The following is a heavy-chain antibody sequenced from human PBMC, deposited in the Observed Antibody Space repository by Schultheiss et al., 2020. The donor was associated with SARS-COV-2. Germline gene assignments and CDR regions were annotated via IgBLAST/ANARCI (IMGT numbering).Heavy chain of an antibody. V-gene: IGHV4-30-4*01. CDR1: GGSISSGDYY. Sequence: SETLSLTCTVSGGSISSGDYYWSWIRQPPGKGLEWIGYIYYSGSTYYNPSLKSRVTISVDTSKNQFSLKLSSVTAADTAVYYCARGLGYYGSGSSDYWGQGTLVTVSS. J-gene: IGHJ4*02. D-gene: IGHD3-10*01. CDR2: IYYSGST. CDR3: ARGLGYYGSGSSDY.